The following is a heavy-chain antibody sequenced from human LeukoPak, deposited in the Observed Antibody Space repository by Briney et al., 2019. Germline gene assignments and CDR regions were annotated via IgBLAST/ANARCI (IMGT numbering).Heavy chain of an antibody. D-gene: IGHD5-18*01. J-gene: IGHJ4*02. Sequence: GASVKVSCKTSGYTFTGYYMHWVRQAPGQGLEWMGWINPNSGGTNYAQKFQGWVTMTRDTSISTAYMELSRLRSDDTAVYYCARDGYSYGWDDFDYWGQGTLVTVSS. CDR1: GYTFTGYY. CDR2: INPNSGGT. V-gene: IGHV1-2*04. CDR3: ARDGYSYGWDDFDY.